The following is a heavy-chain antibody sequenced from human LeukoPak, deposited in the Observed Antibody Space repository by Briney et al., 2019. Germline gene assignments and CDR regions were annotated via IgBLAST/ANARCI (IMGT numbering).Heavy chain of an antibody. J-gene: IGHJ3*02. CDR3: ARGHHDAFDI. Sequence: VASVKVSCKASGYTFTSYDINWVRQATGQGLEWMGWINPNSGGTNYAQKFQGRVTMTRDTSISTAYMELSRLRSDDTAVYYCARGHHDAFDIWGQGTMVTVSS. CDR1: GYTFTSYD. V-gene: IGHV1-2*02. CDR2: INPNSGGT.